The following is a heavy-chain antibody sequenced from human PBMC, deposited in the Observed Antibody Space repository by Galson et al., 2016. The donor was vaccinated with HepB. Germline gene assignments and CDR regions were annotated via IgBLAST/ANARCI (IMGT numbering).Heavy chain of an antibody. D-gene: IGHD2-21*02. CDR2: INSDGTST. CDR1: GFTFSGYW. CDR3: ARDPLGDDWFDP. Sequence: SLRLSCAASGFTFSGYWMHWVRQAPGKGLAWVSRINSDGTSTMHADSVKGRFSTSRDNAKNTLYLQMNSLRVEDTAVYYCARDPLGDDWFDPWGQGALVIVSS. V-gene: IGHV3-74*03. J-gene: IGHJ5*02.